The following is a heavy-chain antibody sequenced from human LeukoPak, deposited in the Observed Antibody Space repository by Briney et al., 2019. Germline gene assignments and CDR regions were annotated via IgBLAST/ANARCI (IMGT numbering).Heavy chain of an antibody. CDR1: GYIFTSYY. CDR3: ARAGLLVGGFDY. V-gene: IGHV1-46*01. Sequence: ASVKVSCKTSGYIFTSYYLHWVRQAPGQGLEWMGIINPSGGSTSYAQKFQGRVTVTRDTSTNTLYMELSSLRSEDTAVYYCARAGLLVGGFDYWGQGTLVTASS. D-gene: IGHD2-21*02. CDR2: INPSGGST. J-gene: IGHJ4*02.